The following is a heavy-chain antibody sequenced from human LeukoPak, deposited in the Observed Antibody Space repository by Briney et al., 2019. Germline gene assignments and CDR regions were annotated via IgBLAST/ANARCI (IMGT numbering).Heavy chain of an antibody. CDR2: TYYSGST. D-gene: IGHD6-25*01. CDR3: ARGAATSLVDYFDY. Sequence: SETLSLTCTVSGGSISSGGYYWSWIRQHPGKGLEWIGYTYYSGSTYYNPSLKSRVTISVDTSKNQFSLKLSSVTAADTAVYYCARGAATSLVDYFDYWGQGTLVTVSS. V-gene: IGHV4-31*03. J-gene: IGHJ4*02. CDR1: GGSISSGGYY.